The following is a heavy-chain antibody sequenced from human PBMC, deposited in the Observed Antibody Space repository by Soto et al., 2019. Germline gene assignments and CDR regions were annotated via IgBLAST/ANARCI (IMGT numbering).Heavy chain of an antibody. Sequence: QAQLVQSGGEVKKPGASVKVSCRASGYTFTSYGYAWVRQAPGQGLEWMGWISDYNGDTNYAQKLQDRVTLTTDTSTTTAHMELRNLGSDDTAVYYCARSGAYCTSITCLFDSFWGLGTLVTVSS. D-gene: IGHD2-8*01. CDR1: GYTFTSYG. J-gene: IGHJ4*02. CDR2: ISDYNGDT. V-gene: IGHV1-18*01. CDR3: ARSGAYCTSITCLFDSF.